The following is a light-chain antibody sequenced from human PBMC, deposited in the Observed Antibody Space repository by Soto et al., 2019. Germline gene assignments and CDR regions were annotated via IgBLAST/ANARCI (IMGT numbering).Light chain of an antibody. V-gene: IGKV3-20*01. CDR3: QQYGSSPIT. Sequence: EIVLTQSPDTLSLSPGERASLSCRVSQSVSSNYLAWYQQTPGQAPRLLIYGVSTRATGIPDRFRGSGSGTDFTLTITRLEPEDFAVYYCQQYGSSPITFGQGTRLEIK. J-gene: IGKJ5*01. CDR1: QSVSSNY. CDR2: GVS.